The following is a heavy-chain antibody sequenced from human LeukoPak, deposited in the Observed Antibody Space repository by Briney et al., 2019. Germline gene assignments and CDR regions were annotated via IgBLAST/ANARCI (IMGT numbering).Heavy chain of an antibody. CDR2: IHHSGRS. CDR3: ARGGKRFCGFYFDY. Sequence: KASETLSLTCTVSADSLSSGGHYWAWIRQFPGKGLDSICFIHHSGRSRHNPALKDRVAISVDTSRRQFALKLSSVTAADTAMYYCARGGKRFCGFYFDYWGQGIQVIVSS. J-gene: IGHJ4*02. V-gene: IGHV4-31*03. CDR1: ADSLSSGGHY.